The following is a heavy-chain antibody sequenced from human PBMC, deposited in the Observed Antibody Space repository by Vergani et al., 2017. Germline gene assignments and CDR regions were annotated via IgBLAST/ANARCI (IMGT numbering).Heavy chain of an antibody. CDR3: ARGQWLPTLSFDY. Sequence: QVQLVQSGAEVKKPGASVKVSCKASGYTFTGYYMHWVRQAPGQGLEWMGWINPNSGGTNHAQKFQGRVTMTRDTSISTAYMELSRLRSDDTAVYYCARGQWLPTLSFDYWGQGTLVTVSS. CDR2: INPNSGGT. D-gene: IGHD6-19*01. V-gene: IGHV1-2*02. J-gene: IGHJ4*02. CDR1: GYTFTGYY.